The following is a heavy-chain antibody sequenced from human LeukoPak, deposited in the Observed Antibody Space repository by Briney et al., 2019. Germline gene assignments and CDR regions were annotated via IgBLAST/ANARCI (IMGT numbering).Heavy chain of an antibody. CDR2: INPSGGST. Sequence: GASVKVSCKASGYTFTSYYMHWVRQAPGQGLEWMGIINPSGGSTSYAQKFQGRVTMTRDMSTSTVYMELSSLRSEDTAVYYCARAPNGYSYGHQDYYYYMDVWGKGTTVTVSS. CDR3: ARAPNGYSYGHQDYYYYMDV. J-gene: IGHJ6*03. CDR1: GYTFTSYY. D-gene: IGHD5-18*01. V-gene: IGHV1-46*01.